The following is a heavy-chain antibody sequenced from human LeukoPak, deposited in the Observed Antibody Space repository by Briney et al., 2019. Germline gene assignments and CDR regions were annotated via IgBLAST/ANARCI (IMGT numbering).Heavy chain of an antibody. V-gene: IGHV4-61*02. Sequence: PSQTLSLTCTVSGGSISTVGYYWNWIRQPAGKGLEWIGRIYTAETNYNPSLKSRITISLDTSKNQFSLKLSSVTAADTAVYYCAGVKDYNHFDYWGQGTLVTVSS. CDR1: GGSISTVGYY. CDR2: IYTAET. D-gene: IGHD4-11*01. J-gene: IGHJ4*02. CDR3: AGVKDYNHFDY.